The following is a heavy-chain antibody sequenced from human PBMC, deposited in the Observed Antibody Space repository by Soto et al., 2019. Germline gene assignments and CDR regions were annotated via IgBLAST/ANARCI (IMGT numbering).Heavy chain of an antibody. D-gene: IGHD3-22*01. CDR2: ISAYNGNT. Sequence: QVQLVQSGAEVKKPGASVKVSCKASGYTFTSYGISWVRQAPGQGLEWMGWISAYNGNTNYAQKLQCRVTMTTDTSTSTAYMELRSLRSDDTAVYYCARGYYYDSSGPFDAFDIWGQGTMVTVSS. CDR3: ARGYYYDSSGPFDAFDI. J-gene: IGHJ3*02. CDR1: GYTFTSYG. V-gene: IGHV1-18*04.